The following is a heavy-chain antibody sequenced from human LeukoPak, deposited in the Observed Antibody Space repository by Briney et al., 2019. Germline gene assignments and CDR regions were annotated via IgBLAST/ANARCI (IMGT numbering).Heavy chain of an antibody. CDR3: ARGITGPNGLDV. V-gene: IGHV3-53*01. CDR1: GFTVSSNY. CDR2: IYSGGNT. J-gene: IGHJ6*02. D-gene: IGHD1-14*01. Sequence: GGSLRLSCVASGFTVSSNYMSWVRQAPGKGLEWVSVIYSGGNTYCADSVKGRFTISRDTSKNTLYPQMNSLRAEDTAVYYCARGITGPNGLDVWGHGTTVTVSS.